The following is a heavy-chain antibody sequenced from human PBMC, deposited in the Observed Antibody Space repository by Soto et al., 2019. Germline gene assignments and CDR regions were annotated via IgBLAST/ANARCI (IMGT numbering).Heavy chain of an antibody. CDR3: ARDDYTYGVY. CDR2: IGPYGNSK. CDR1: GFGFRHYF. Sequence: GGSLRLSCAASGFGFRHYFMSWMRQAPGKGLEWVSYIGPYGNSKYYADSVKGRFTISRDDAKESLYLDMNNLRAEDTAVYYCARDDYTYGVYWGQGSLVTVSS. J-gene: IGHJ4*02. D-gene: IGHD5-12*01. V-gene: IGHV3-11*01.